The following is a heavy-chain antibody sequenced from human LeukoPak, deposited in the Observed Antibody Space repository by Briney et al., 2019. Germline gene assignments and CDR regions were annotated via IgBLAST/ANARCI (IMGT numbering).Heavy chain of an antibody. CDR2: IDPEDGET. CDR3: ATLPHSWYSFGDY. V-gene: IGHV1-24*01. D-gene: IGHD6-13*01. Sequence: ASVTVSCKVSGYTLTELSMYWVGQALGKGLEWMGGIDPEDGETIYAQKIKGRVTMTEDTSTDTAYMQLSSLRSEDTAVYYCATLPHSWYSFGDYWGQGTLVTVSS. J-gene: IGHJ4*02. CDR1: GYTLTELS.